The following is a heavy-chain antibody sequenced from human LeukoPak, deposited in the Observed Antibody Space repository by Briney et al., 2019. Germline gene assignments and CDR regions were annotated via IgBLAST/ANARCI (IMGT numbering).Heavy chain of an antibody. CDR1: GFIFSSYW. V-gene: IGHV3-74*01. CDR3: AREFDWLLSEYYYYGMDV. D-gene: IGHD3-9*01. CDR2: INSDGSST. J-gene: IGHJ6*02. Sequence: GGSLRLSCAASGFIFSSYWIHWVRQAPGKGLVWVSRINSDGSSTSYADSVKGRFTVSRDNAKNTLYLQMNSLRAEDTAVYYCAREFDWLLSEYYYYGMDVWGQGTTVTVSS.